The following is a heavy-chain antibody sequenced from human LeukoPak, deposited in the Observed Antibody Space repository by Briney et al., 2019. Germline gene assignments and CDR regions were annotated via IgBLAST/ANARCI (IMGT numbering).Heavy chain of an antibody. Sequence: PSETLSLTCTVSGGSISSGDYYWSWIRQPPGKGLEWIGYIYYSGSTYYNPSLKSRVTISVDTSKNQFSLKLSSVTAADTAVCYCARGGVGGNSLDYWGQGTLVTVSS. CDR3: ARGGVGGNSLDY. V-gene: IGHV4-30-4*01. J-gene: IGHJ4*02. CDR1: GGSISSGDYY. D-gene: IGHD2-21*02. CDR2: IYYSGST.